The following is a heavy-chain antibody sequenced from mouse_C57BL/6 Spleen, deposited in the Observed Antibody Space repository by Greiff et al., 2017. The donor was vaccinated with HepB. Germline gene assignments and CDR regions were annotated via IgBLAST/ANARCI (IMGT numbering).Heavy chain of an antibody. V-gene: IGHV5-9-1*02. D-gene: IGHD2-3*01. CDR2: ISSGGDYI. J-gene: IGHJ1*03. Sequence: DVMLVESGEGLVKPGGSLKLSCAASGFTFSSYAMSWVRQTPEKRLEWVAYISSGGDYIYYADTVKGRFTISRDNARNTLYLQMSSLKSEDTAMYYCTRSLDGYYWYFDVWGTGTTVTVSS. CDR1: GFTFSSYA. CDR3: TRSLDGYYWYFDV.